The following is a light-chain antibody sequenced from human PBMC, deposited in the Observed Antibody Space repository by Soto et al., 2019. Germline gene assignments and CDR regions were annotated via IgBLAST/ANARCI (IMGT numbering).Light chain of an antibody. V-gene: IGLV2-23*02. Sequence: QSALTQPASVSASPGQSVTISCTGTSSDVGSFNLVSWYQQHPGKAPQLMIYEVTKRPSAVSNRFSGSKSGNTASLTISGLQAEDEANYYCCSNAGSYSWVFGGGTKVTVL. CDR1: SSDVGSFNL. CDR2: EVT. J-gene: IGLJ2*01. CDR3: CSNAGSYSWV.